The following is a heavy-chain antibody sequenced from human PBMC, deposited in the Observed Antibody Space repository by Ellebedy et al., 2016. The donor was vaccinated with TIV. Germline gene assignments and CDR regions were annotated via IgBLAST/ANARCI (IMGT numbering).Heavy chain of an antibody. V-gene: IGHV3-9*01. Sequence: PGGSLRLSCAASGFTFSSYAMHWVRQAPGKGLEWVSGISWNSGSIGYADSVKGRFTISRDNAKNSLYLQMNSLRAEDTALYYCAKSAAAAVQYNWFDPWGQGTLVTVSS. CDR2: ISWNSGSI. J-gene: IGHJ5*02. CDR1: GFTFSSYA. CDR3: AKSAAAAVQYNWFDP. D-gene: IGHD6-13*01.